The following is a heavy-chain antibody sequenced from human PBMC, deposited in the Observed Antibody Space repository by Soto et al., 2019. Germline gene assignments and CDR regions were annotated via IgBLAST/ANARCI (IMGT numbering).Heavy chain of an antibody. J-gene: IGHJ3*02. CDR2: ISYHGSTQ. V-gene: IGHV3-30*04. Sequence: GGSLRLSCTASGFTISPAAMHWVRQAPGKGLEWVAVISYHGSTQYYTNSVKGRFTISRDNSENTLYLQMNSLRVEDTAVYYCAREGIQLWSNTFDIWGQGTMVTVSS. CDR1: GFTISPAA. D-gene: IGHD5-18*01. CDR3: AREGIQLWSNTFDI.